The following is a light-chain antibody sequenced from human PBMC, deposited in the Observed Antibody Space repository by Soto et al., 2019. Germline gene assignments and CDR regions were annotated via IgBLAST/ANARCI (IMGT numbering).Light chain of an antibody. CDR2: DVS. CDR1: SSDVGGYNY. CDR3: SSYTSSSTPSV. Sequence: QSVLTQPASVSGSPGQSITISCTGTSSDVGGYNYVSWYQQHPGKAPKLMIYDVSNRPSGVSNRVSGSKSGNTASLTISGLQAEDEADNYCSSYTSSSTPSVFGTGTKLTVL. V-gene: IGLV2-14*01. J-gene: IGLJ1*01.